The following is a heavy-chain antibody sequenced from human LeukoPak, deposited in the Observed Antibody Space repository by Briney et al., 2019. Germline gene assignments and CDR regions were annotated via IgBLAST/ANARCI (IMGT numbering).Heavy chain of an antibody. D-gene: IGHD5-18*01. CDR2: INHSGST. J-gene: IGHJ4*02. Sequence: PSETLSLTCAVYDGTFSGYYLSWIRQPPGKGLEWVGEINHSGSTNYNPSLKSRVTISVDTSMNPFSLKLSSVTAADTAVYYCARGTAMVTSDYWGQGTLVTVSS. CDR3: ARGTAMVTSDY. CDR1: DGTFSGYY. V-gene: IGHV4-34*08.